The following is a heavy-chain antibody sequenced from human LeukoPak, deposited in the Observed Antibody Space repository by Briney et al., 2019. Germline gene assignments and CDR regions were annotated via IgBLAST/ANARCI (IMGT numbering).Heavy chain of an antibody. CDR2: IYYSGST. CDR3: ARHEGDTSGSYMYNWFDP. CDR1: GGPISRYF. D-gene: IGHD3-22*01. Sequence: SETLSLTCTVSGGPISRYFWSWIRQPPGKGLEWIGYIYYSGSTNSNPSLRSRVTISVDTSKNQVSLKLSSVTAADTAVYYCARHEGDTSGSYMYNWFDPWGQGTLVTVSS. V-gene: IGHV4-59*08. J-gene: IGHJ5*02.